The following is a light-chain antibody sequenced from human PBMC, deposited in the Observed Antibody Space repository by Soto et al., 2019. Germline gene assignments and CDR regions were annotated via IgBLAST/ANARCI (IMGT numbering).Light chain of an antibody. CDR1: QSVRTN. V-gene: IGKV3-15*01. CDR3: QQYNDWPFT. Sequence: EIVMTQSPATLSVSPGERAALYCRASQSVRTNLAWYQQKPGQAPRLLIYAASTRATGIPARFSGSGSGTEFTLTISSLQSEDFAVYYCQQYNDWPFTFGPGTKVDIK. CDR2: AAS. J-gene: IGKJ3*01.